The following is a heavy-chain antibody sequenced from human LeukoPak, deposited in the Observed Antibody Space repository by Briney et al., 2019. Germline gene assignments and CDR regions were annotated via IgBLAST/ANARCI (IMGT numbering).Heavy chain of an antibody. J-gene: IGHJ4*02. CDR3: AGEDLRRYMDV. V-gene: IGHV3-48*03. CDR2: ISSSGSTI. D-gene: IGHD5-24*01. CDR1: GFTFSSYE. Sequence: PGGSLRLSCAASGFTFSSYEMNWVRQAPGKGLEWVSYISSSGSTIYYADSVKGRFTISRDNVKNSLYLQMNSLRAEDTAVYYCAGEDLRRYMDVWGQGTLVTVSS.